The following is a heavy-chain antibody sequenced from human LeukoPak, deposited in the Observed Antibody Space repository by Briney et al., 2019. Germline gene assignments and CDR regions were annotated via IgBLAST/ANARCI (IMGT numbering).Heavy chain of an antibody. CDR3: SRENGAFSPFGY. CDR1: GGSISSYY. CDR2: ISLTGLT. J-gene: IGHJ4*02. V-gene: IGHV4-59*12. Sequence: SETLSLTCTVSGGSISSYYWSWVRQPPGQGPEWIGEISLTGLTHYNPSLESRVTVSLDKSKNQLSLNLTSVTAADTAVYYCSRENGAFSPFGYWGQGTLVTVLS. D-gene: IGHD2-8*01.